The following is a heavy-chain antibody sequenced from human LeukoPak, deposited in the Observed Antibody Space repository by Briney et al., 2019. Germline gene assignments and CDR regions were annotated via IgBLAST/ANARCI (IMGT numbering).Heavy chain of an antibody. D-gene: IGHD6-19*01. CDR2: IYYSGST. CDR1: VGSISSSSYY. Sequence: PSETLSLTCTVSVGSISSSSYYWGWIRQPPGKGLEWNGSIYYSGSTYYNPSLKSRVTISVDTSKNQFSLELSSVTDADTAVYYCARHVKPYSSGWCYYYYYMDVWGKGTTVTVSS. V-gene: IGHV4-39*01. J-gene: IGHJ6*03. CDR3: ARHVKPYSSGWCYYYYYMDV.